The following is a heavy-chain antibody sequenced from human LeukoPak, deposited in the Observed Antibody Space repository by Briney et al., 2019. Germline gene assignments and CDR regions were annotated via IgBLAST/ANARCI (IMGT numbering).Heavy chain of an antibody. V-gene: IGHV3-9*01. CDR2: ISWNSGSI. CDR1: GFTFDDYA. D-gene: IGHD5-24*01. CDR3: AKWATRWLQPTIDY. J-gene: IGHJ4*02. Sequence: GGSLRLSCAASGFTFDDYAMHWVRQAPGKGLEWVSGISWNSGSIGYADSVKGRFTISRDNAKNSLYLQMNSLRAEDTALYYCAKWATRWLQPTIDYWGQGTLVAVSS.